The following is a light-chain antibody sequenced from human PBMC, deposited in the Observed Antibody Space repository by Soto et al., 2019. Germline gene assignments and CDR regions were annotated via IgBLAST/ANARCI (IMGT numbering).Light chain of an antibody. CDR1: QRVSSSY. CDR3: QQDYNLRT. CDR2: GAS. Sequence: PGERVTLSCRASQRVSSSYLTWYQQKPGQAPRLLIYGASTRATSIPARFSGSGSGTDFTLTISSLQPEDFAVYYCQQDYNLRTFGQGTKLEIK. J-gene: IGKJ2*01. V-gene: IGKV3D-7*01.